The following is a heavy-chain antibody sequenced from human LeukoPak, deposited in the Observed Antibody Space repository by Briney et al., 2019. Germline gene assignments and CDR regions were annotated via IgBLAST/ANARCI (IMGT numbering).Heavy chain of an antibody. CDR2: IYYSGST. CDR1: GGSISSSSYY. D-gene: IGHD2-15*01. CDR3: ASGIVVVVAATYYFDY. Sequence: SETLSLTCTVSGGSISSSSYYWGWIRQPPGKGLEWIGSIYYSGSTYYNPSLKSRVTISVDTSKILFSLKLSAVTAADTAVYYCASGIVVVVAATYYFDYWGQGTLVTVSS. J-gene: IGHJ4*02. V-gene: IGHV4-39*01.